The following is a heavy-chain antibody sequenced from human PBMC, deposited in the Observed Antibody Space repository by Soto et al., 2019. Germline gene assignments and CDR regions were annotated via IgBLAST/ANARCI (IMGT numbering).Heavy chain of an antibody. CDR1: GYTFTGYY. Sequence: GASVKVSCKASGYTFTGYYMHWVRQAPGQGLEWMGWINPNSGGTNYAQKFQGWVTMTRDTSISTAYMELSRLRSDDTAVYYCARDWSGRATPTIFDYWGQGTLVTVSS. V-gene: IGHV1-2*04. CDR2: INPNSGGT. CDR3: ARDWSGRATPTIFDY. D-gene: IGHD5-12*01. J-gene: IGHJ4*02.